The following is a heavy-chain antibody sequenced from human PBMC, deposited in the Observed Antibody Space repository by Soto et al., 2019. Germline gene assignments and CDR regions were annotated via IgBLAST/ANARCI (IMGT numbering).Heavy chain of an antibody. V-gene: IGHV4-30-2*01. CDR1: GGSISSGGYS. CDR2: IYHSGST. Sequence: SETLSLTXAVSGGSISSGGYSWSWIRQPPGKGLEWIGYIYHSGSTYYNPSLKSRVTISVDRSKNQFSLKLSSVTAADTAVYYCARASDTDYYYYGMDVWGQGTTVTVSS. CDR3: ARASDTDYYYYGMDV. D-gene: IGHD5-18*01. J-gene: IGHJ6*02.